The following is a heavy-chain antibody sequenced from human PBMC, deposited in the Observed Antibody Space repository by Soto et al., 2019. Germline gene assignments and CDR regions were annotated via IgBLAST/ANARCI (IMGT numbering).Heavy chain of an antibody. CDR2: IYWNDDK. D-gene: IGHD6-19*01. Sequence: PTLVNPTQTLTLTCIFSGLSLRTSGVGVGWIRQPPGKALEWLGFIYWNDDKRYSPSLKSRLTITKDTSKNQVVLTMTNMDPVDTATYYCAKSGSSGWYGWFDPWGQGTLVTVSS. CDR3: AKSGSSGWYGWFDP. V-gene: IGHV2-5*01. CDR1: GLSLRTSGVG. J-gene: IGHJ5*02.